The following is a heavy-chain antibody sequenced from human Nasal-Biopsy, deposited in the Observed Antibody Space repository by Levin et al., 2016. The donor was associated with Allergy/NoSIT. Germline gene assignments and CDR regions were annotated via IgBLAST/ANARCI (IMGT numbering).Heavy chain of an antibody. CDR2: ILYNGTNT. D-gene: IGHD3-3*01. CDR1: GFSVSDYG. Sequence: GGSLRLSCAASGFSVSDYGMHWVRQAPGKGLEWVSLILYNGTNTYYADSVRGRFTITRDNSRKTVYVQMNSLRAEDTAIYYCTKEGNPLESWNPFDIWGQGTMVTVSS. V-gene: IGHV3-30*18. J-gene: IGHJ3*02. CDR3: TKEGNPLESWNPFDI.